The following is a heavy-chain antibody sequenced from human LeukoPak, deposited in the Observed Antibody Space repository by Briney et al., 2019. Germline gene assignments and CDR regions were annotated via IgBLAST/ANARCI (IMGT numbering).Heavy chain of an antibody. J-gene: IGHJ6*02. D-gene: IGHD6-6*01. Sequence: GASVKVSCKASGFTFTSSTMQWVRQARGQRLEWIGWIVVGSGNTHYAQKFQERVTITRDMSTSTAYMELSSLRSEDTAVYYCAAVRSSYYYYGMDVWGQGTTATVSS. V-gene: IGHV1-58*02. CDR3: AAVRSSYYYYGMDV. CDR1: GFTFTSST. CDR2: IVVGSGNT.